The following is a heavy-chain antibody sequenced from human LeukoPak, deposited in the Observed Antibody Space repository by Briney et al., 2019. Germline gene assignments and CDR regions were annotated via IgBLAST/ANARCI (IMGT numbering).Heavy chain of an antibody. CDR1: GGSISSYY. Sequence: SETLSLTCTVSGGSISSYYWSWIRQPPGKGLEGIGYIYYSGSTNYNPSLKSRVTISVDTSKNQFSLKLSSVTAADTAVYYCARSNYYDSSGYPFDYWGQGTLVTVSS. CDR3: ARSNYYDSSGYPFDY. V-gene: IGHV4-59*08. CDR2: IYYSGST. J-gene: IGHJ4*02. D-gene: IGHD3-22*01.